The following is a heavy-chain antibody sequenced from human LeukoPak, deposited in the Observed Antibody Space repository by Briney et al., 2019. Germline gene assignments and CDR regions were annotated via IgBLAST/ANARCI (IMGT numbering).Heavy chain of an antibody. CDR1: GFTFSSYA. Sequence: GGTLRLSCAAPGFTFSSYAMSWVRQAPGTGLEWVSAISGSGGSTYYADSVKGRFTISRDNSKNTLYLQMNSLRAEDTAVYYCARVVPAAMGVYWGQGTLVTVSS. J-gene: IGHJ4*02. D-gene: IGHD2-2*01. CDR3: ARVVPAAMGVY. V-gene: IGHV3-23*01. CDR2: ISGSGGST.